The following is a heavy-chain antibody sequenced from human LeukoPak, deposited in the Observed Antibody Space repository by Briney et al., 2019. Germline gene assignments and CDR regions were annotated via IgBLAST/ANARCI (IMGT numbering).Heavy chain of an antibody. V-gene: IGHV4-4*09. CDR1: GGSISSYY. CDR3: ARQTTYYYDSSGYQGWFDP. Sequence: PSETLSLTCTVSGGSISSYYWSWIRQPPGKGLEWIGYIYTSGSTNYNPSLKSRVTISVDTSKNQFSLKLSSVTAADTAVYYCARQTTYYYDSSGYQGWFDPWGQGTLVTVSS. CDR2: IYTSGST. J-gene: IGHJ5*02. D-gene: IGHD3-22*01.